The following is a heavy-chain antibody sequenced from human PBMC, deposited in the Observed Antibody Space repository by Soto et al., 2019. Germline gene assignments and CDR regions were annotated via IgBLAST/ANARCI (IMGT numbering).Heavy chain of an antibody. CDR3: AKDPYAGSKGEFDY. J-gene: IGHJ4*02. V-gene: IGHV3-23*01. CDR2: ISGSGGST. Sequence: GGSLRLSCAASGSTFSSYAMSWVRQAPGKGLEWVSAISGSGGSTYYADSVKGRFTISRDNSKNTLYLQMNSLRAEDTAVYYCAKDPYAGSKGEFDYWGQGTLVTVSS. CDR1: GSTFSSYA. D-gene: IGHD3-16*01.